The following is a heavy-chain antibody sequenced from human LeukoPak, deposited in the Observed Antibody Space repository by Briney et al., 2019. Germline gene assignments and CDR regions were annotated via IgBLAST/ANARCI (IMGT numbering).Heavy chain of an antibody. V-gene: IGHV3-66*01. CDR2: IYSGGST. D-gene: IGHD4-17*01. Sequence: PGGSLRLSCAASGFTVSSNYMSWVRQAPGKGLEWVSVIYSGGSTYYADSVKGRFTISRDNSKNTLYLQMNSLRAEDTAVYYCARMNYGDYVGLYYFDYWSQGTLSPSPQ. J-gene: IGHJ4*02. CDR1: GFTVSSNY. CDR3: ARMNYGDYVGLYYFDY.